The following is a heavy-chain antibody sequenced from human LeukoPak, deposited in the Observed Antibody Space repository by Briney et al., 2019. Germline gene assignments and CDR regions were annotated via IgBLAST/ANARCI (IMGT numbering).Heavy chain of an antibody. Sequence: GGSLRLSCTASGFTVSSNYMAWVRQAPGKGLEWVAFIRYDGSNKYYADSVKGRFTISRDNSKNTLYLQMNSLRAEDTAVYYCARPKRTYYYDSSGSLAVAFDIWGQGTMVTVSS. V-gene: IGHV3-30*02. J-gene: IGHJ3*02. D-gene: IGHD3-22*01. CDR2: IRYDGSNK. CDR3: ARPKRTYYYDSSGSLAVAFDI. CDR1: GFTVSSNY.